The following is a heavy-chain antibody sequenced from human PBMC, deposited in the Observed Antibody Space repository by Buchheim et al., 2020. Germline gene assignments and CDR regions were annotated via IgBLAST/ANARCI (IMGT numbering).Heavy chain of an antibody. J-gene: IGHJ4*02. Sequence: EVYLVESGGGLVQPGGSLRLSCAASGFTFSNYWMSWVRQAPGKGLEWVANIKEDGTEVHFVDSVKGRFFISRDNARNSLYLQLNSLRVEDSAMYYCVRFGIVPPIYYFDYWGQGT. CDR3: VRFGIVPPIYYFDY. D-gene: IGHD2/OR15-2a*01. V-gene: IGHV3-7*01. CDR2: IKEDGTEV. CDR1: GFTFSNYW.